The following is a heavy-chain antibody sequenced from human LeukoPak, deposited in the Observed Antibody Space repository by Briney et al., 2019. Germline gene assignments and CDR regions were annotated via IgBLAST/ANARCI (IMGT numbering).Heavy chain of an antibody. Sequence: ASVKVSCKASGYTFTNFGVSWVRQAPGQGLEWMGWISTYNGNTNYAQKLQGRVTMTTDTSTSTAYMELRSLRSDDTAVYYCARGRIVGADDAFDIWGQGTMVTVSS. CDR3: ARGRIVGADDAFDI. CDR2: ISTYNGNT. V-gene: IGHV1-18*01. CDR1: GYTFTNFG. J-gene: IGHJ3*02. D-gene: IGHD1-26*01.